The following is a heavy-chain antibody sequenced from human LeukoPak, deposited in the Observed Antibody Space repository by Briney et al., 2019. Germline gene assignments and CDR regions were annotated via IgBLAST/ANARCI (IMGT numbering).Heavy chain of an antibody. V-gene: IGHV1-18*01. J-gene: IGHJ4*02. D-gene: IGHD2-2*01. Sequence: GASVKVSCKASGYTFTSYGISWVRQAPGQGLEWMGWISAYNGNTNYAQKLQGRVTMTTDTSTSTAYMELRSLRSDDTAVYYCARDRSDIVVVPAAAPLDYWGQGTLVTVS. CDR3: ARDRSDIVVVPAAAPLDY. CDR1: GYTFTSYG. CDR2: ISAYNGNT.